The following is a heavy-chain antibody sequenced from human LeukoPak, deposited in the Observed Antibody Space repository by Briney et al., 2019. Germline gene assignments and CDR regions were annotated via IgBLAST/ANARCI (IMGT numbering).Heavy chain of an antibody. D-gene: IGHD4-17*01. CDR2: ISAYNGNT. V-gene: IGHV1-18*01. CDR1: GYTFTSYG. CDR3: ARDARDYAPTCGY. J-gene: IGHJ4*02. Sequence: ASVKVSCKASGYTFTSYGISWVRQAPGQGLEWMGWISAYNGNTNYAQKLQGRLTITTDTSTSTACMELRSLRTADTDVYYCARDARDYAPTCGYWGQGTLVTVSS.